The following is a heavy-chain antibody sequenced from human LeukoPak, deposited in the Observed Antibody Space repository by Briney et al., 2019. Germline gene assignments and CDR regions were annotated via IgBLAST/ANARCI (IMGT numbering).Heavy chain of an antibody. Sequence: GRSLRLSCAASGFTFSSYGMHWVRQAPGKGLEWVAVISYDGSNKYYADSVKGRFTISRDNSKNTLYLQMNSLRAEDTAVYYCAKADFSSSYFQYFYYGIDLWGQGTTVTVSS. D-gene: IGHD6-13*01. J-gene: IGHJ6*02. CDR1: GFTFSSYG. CDR2: ISYDGSNK. V-gene: IGHV3-30*18. CDR3: AKADFSSSYFQYFYYGIDL.